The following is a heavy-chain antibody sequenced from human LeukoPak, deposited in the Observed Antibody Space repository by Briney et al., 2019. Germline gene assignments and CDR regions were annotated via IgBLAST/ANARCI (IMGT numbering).Heavy chain of an antibody. D-gene: IGHD2-21*02. CDR1: GFTFSSYA. CDR3: ARANCGGDCQHSMYYFDF. V-gene: IGHV3-30*04. Sequence: GGSLRLSCAASGFTFSSYAMHWVRQARCKGLECVAIMSFDGTNKYYADSVEGRFTISRDNSKNTLHLQMNSLRAEDTAVYYCARANCGGDCQHSMYYFDFWGQGTLVTVSS. J-gene: IGHJ4*02. CDR2: MSFDGTNK.